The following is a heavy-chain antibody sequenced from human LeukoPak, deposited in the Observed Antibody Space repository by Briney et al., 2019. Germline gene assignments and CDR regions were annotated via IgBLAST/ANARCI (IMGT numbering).Heavy chain of an antibody. J-gene: IGHJ6*02. D-gene: IGHD2-15*01. V-gene: IGHV1-18*01. CDR2: ISVNNGNT. Sequence: ASVKVSCKASGYTFTSYAMHWVRQAPGQGLEWMGWISVNNGNTNYAQKLQGRVTMTTDTSTSTAYMELRSLRSDDTAVFYCARDRGPQHCSGGSCYSEVYYYGMDVWGQGTTVTVSS. CDR1: GYTFTSYA. CDR3: ARDRGPQHCSGGSCYSEVYYYGMDV.